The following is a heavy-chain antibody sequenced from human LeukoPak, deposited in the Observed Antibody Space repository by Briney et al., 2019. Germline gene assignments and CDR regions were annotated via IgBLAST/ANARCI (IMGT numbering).Heavy chain of an antibody. V-gene: IGHV4-34*01. D-gene: IGHD2/OR15-2a*01. CDR1: GESFRGYY. Sequence: PSETLSLTCAVYGESFRGYYWSWLRQSPGRGLEWIGEINHRGTANYNPSLKSRVTISIDTSKNQFSLKVTSMNAADTAVYYGARPLSWGPHSNAFDDWGQGIPVSVSS. CDR3: ARPLSWGPHSNAFDD. CDR2: INHRGTA. J-gene: IGHJ4*02.